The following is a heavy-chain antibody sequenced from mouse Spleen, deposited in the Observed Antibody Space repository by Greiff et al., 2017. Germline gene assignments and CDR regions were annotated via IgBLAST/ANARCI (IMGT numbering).Heavy chain of an antibody. V-gene: IGHV1-53*01. CDR3: ARGNWDRLYFDY. Sequence: QVQLQQPGTELVKPGASVKLSCKASGYTFTSYWMHWVKQRPGQGLEWIGNINPSNGGTNYNEKFKDKATLTADKSSSTVYMELSRLTSEDSAVYFCARGNWDRLYFDYWGQGTTLTVSS. CDR1: GYTFTSYW. CDR2: INPSNGGT. J-gene: IGHJ2*01. D-gene: IGHD4-1*01.